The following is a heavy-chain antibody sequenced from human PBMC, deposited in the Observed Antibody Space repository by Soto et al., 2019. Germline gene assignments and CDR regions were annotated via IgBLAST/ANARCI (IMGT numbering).Heavy chain of an antibody. CDR2: IYYTGDT. D-gene: IGHD5-18*01. Sequence: SETLSLTXPVSGDSISSYYWSWIRQPPGKGLEWIAYIYYTGDTNYNPSLKSRVTISLDTSKNQFSLKLASVTAADTAVYYCARESLRRGYSYGTFDNWGQGTLVTVSS. J-gene: IGHJ4*02. CDR1: GDSISSYY. V-gene: IGHV4-59*01. CDR3: ARESLRRGYSYGTFDN.